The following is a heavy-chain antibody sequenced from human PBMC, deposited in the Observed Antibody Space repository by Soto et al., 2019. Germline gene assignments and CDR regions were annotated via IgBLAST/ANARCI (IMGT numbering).Heavy chain of an antibody. CDR1: GWSINTYY. V-gene: IGHV4-59*08. J-gene: IGHJ4*02. CDR3: ARHYGDGYDYVDY. Sequence: QVQLQESGPGLVKPSETLSLTCTVSGWSINTYYWSWIRQPPWKGLEWIGYIYYRANPNYNPSLKSRVTISQDTSKHQCSLKLSSVTAADTAVYYCARHYGDGYDYVDYWGQRTLVTVSS. CDR2: IYYRANP. D-gene: IGHD5-12*01.